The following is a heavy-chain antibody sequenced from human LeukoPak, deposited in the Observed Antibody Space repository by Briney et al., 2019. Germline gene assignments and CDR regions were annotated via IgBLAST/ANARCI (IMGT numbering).Heavy chain of an antibody. CDR2: INPNSGGT. CDR1: GYTFTGCY. V-gene: IGHV1-2*02. J-gene: IGHJ4*02. Sequence: ASVKVSCKASGYTFTGCYMHWVRQAPGQGLEWMGWINPNSGGTNYAQKFQGRVTMTRDTSISTAYMELSRLRSDDTAVYYCARLQPGVLMGNRDYWGQGTLVTVSS. D-gene: IGHD1-14*01. CDR3: ARLQPGVLMGNRDY.